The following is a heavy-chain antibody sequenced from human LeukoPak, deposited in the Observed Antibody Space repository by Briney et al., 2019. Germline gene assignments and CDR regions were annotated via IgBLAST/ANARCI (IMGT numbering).Heavy chain of an antibody. Sequence: SETLSLTCTVSGGSIRSSNTYYWGWIRQPPGKGLEWIGTIYYSGSTYYNPALESRVTISVDMSNNQFSLKLNSVTAADTAVYYCAKENESTSQHPPGYYFHYWGQGTLVTVSS. CDR3: AKENESTSQHPPGYYFHY. CDR2: IYYSGST. D-gene: IGHD1-14*01. J-gene: IGHJ4*02. CDR1: GGSIRSSNTYY. V-gene: IGHV4-39*07.